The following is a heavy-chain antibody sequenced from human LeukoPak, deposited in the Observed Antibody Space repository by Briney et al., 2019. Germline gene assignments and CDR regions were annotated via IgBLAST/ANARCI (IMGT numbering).Heavy chain of an antibody. CDR2: IYYSGST. J-gene: IGHJ3*02. Sequence: SETLSLTCTVSGGSISSSSYYWGWIRQPPGKGLEWIGSIYYSGSTYYNPFLKSRVTISVDTSKNQFSLKLSSVTAADTAVYYCARQAWNLHAFDIWGQGTMVTVSS. V-gene: IGHV4-39*01. CDR3: ARQAWNLHAFDI. CDR1: GGSISSSSYY. D-gene: IGHD1-7*01.